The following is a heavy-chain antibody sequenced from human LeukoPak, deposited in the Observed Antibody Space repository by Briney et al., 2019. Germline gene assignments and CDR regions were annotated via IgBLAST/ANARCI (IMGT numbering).Heavy chain of an antibody. Sequence: PGGSLRLSCAASGFTFSSYAMHWVRQAPGKGLEYVSAINSNGGSTYYADSVKGRFTISRDNSKNTLYLQMGSLRAEDMAVYYCVRSHSRSYYDFWGQGTLVTVSS. V-gene: IGHV3-64*02. CDR1: GFTFSSYA. CDR3: VRSHSRSYYDF. CDR2: INSNGGST. J-gene: IGHJ4*02.